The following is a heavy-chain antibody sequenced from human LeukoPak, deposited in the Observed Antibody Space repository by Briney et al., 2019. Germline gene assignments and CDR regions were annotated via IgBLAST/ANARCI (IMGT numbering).Heavy chain of an antibody. CDR2: IYYSGST. V-gene: IGHV4-31*03. D-gene: IGHD4-17*01. CDR1: GGSISSGGYY. CDR3: ARATTVPEGEFDY. Sequence: SETLSLTCTVSGGSISSGGYYWSWIRQHPGKGLEWIGYIYYSGSTYYNPSLKSRVTVSVDTSKNQFSLKLSSVTAADTAVYYCARATTVPEGEFDYWGQGTLVTVSS. J-gene: IGHJ4*02.